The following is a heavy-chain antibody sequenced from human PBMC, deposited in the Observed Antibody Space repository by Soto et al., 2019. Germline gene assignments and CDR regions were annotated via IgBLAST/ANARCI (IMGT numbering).Heavy chain of an antibody. CDR2: IYPGDSDT. CDR1: GYSFTSYW. CDR3: ARPGPGTAMVAHFDY. J-gene: IGHJ4*02. V-gene: IGHV5-51*01. D-gene: IGHD5-18*01. Sequence: PGESLKISCKGSGYSFTSYWIGWVRQMPGKGLEWMGIIYPGDSDTRYSPSFQGQVTISADKSISTAYLQWSSLKASDTAMYYCARPGPGTAMVAHFDYWGQGTLVTVSS.